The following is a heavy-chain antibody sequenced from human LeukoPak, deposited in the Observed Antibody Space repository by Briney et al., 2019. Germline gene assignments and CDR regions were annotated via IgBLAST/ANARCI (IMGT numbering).Heavy chain of an antibody. CDR1: GFTFSSYS. D-gene: IGHD1-7*01. CDR2: ISGSGGST. V-gene: IGHV3-23*01. CDR3: AKRRGLELLYYYYMDV. Sequence: GGSLRLSCAASGFTFSSYSMNWVRQAPGKGLEWVSAISGSGGSTYYADSVKGRFTISRDNSENTLYLQMNSLRAEDTAVYYCAKRRGLELLYYYYMDVWGKGTTVTVSS. J-gene: IGHJ6*03.